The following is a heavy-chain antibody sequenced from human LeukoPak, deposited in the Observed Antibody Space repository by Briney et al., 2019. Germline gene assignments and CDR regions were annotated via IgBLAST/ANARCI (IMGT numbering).Heavy chain of an antibody. CDR1: GGSISSYY. D-gene: IGHD6-13*01. CDR3: ARDRPGGSSLDY. V-gene: IGHV4-4*07. CDR2: IYTSGST. J-gene: IGHJ4*02. Sequence: SETLSLTCNVSGGSISSYYWSWIRQPAGKGLEWIGRIYTSGSTNYNPSLKSRVTISVDTSKNQFSLKLSSVTAADTAVYYCARDRPGGSSLDYWGQGTLVTVSS.